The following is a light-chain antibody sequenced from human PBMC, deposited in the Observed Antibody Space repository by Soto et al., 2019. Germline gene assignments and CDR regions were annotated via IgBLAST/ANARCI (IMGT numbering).Light chain of an antibody. CDR1: SSDVGGHNY. CDR3: CSYTITSAWV. Sequence: QSVLTQPAAVSGSPGQSITISCTGTSSDVGGHNYVSWYQQHPGDVPKPIIYEVSNRPSGVSSRFSGSKSGNTASLTISGLQAEDEADYYCCSYTITSAWVFGGGTKLTVL. J-gene: IGLJ3*02. V-gene: IGLV2-14*01. CDR2: EVS.